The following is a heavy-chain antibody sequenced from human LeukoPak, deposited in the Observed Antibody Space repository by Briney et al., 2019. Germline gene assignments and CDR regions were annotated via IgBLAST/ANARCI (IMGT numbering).Heavy chain of an antibody. Sequence: GGSLRLSCAASGFTFSSYSMNWVRQAPGKGLEWVSSISSSGSYIYYADSVKGRFTISRDNAKNSLYLQMNSLRAEDTAVYYCARGAVAGGFDCWGQGTLVTVSS. CDR3: ARGAVAGGFDC. CDR2: ISSSGSYI. V-gene: IGHV3-21*01. D-gene: IGHD6-19*01. CDR1: GFTFSSYS. J-gene: IGHJ4*02.